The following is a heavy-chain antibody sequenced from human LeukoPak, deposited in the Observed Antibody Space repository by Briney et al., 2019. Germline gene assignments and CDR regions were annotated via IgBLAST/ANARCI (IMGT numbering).Heavy chain of an antibody. CDR2: IYYSGST. D-gene: IGHD5-24*01. J-gene: IGHJ6*02. V-gene: IGHV4-59*03. CDR3: AKARLMAAPFYYYGMDV. Sequence: SETLSLTCTVSGGSISSYYWSWIRQPPGKGLEWIGYIYYSGSTNYNPSLKSRVTISVDTSKNSLYLQMNRLRGEDTALYYCAKARLMAAPFYYYGMDVWGPGTTVTVSS. CDR1: GGSISSYY.